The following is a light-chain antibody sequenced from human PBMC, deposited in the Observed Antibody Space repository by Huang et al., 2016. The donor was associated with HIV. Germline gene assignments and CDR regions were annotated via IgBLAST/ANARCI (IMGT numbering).Light chain of an antibody. CDR3: QQYYNWPWT. CDR2: GAS. CDR1: QSVSRN. J-gene: IGKJ1*01. Sequence: EIVMTQSPATLSVSPGERATLSCRASQSVSRNLAWYQQKPGQAPGLLIYGASTRATGIPARFSGSGSGTEFTLTISSLQSENFAVYYCQQYYNWPWTFGQGTKVEIK. V-gene: IGKV3-15*01.